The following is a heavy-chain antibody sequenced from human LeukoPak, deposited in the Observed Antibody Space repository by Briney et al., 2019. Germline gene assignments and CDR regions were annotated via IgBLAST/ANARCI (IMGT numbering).Heavy chain of an antibody. V-gene: IGHV4-59*01. CDR2: IYYRGST. J-gene: IGHJ5*02. Sequence: SETLSLTCTVSGGSISSYYWSWIRQPPGKGLEWIGYIYYRGSTNYHPSLKSRVTISVDTSKNQFSLKLSSVTAADTAVYHCARQAGRYCSSTSCYTGSPWGQGTLVTVSS. CDR3: ARQAGRYCSSTSCYTGSP. D-gene: IGHD2-2*02. CDR1: GGSISSYY.